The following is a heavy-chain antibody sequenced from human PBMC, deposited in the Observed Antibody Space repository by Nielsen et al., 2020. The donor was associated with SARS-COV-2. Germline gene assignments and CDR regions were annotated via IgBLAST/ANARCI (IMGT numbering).Heavy chain of an antibody. D-gene: IGHD3-16*01. CDR2: IKQDGSEK. Sequence: GGSLRLSCAASGFTFSSYWMSWVRQAPGKGLEWVANIKQDGSEKYYVDSVKGRFTISRDNAKNSLYLQMNSLRAEDTAVYYCSRVPLLRLEPYYYYYGIDVWGQGTTVTVSS. J-gene: IGHJ6*02. CDR1: GFTFSSYW. V-gene: IGHV3-7*01. CDR3: SRVPLLRLEPYYYYYGIDV.